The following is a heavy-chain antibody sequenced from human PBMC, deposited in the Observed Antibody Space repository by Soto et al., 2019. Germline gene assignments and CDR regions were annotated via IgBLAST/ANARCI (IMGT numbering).Heavy chain of an antibody. Sequence: PSEPLSLTCTVSGGSISSYYWSWIRQPPGKGLEWIGYIYYSGSTDYNPSLKSRVTISVDTSKNQFSLKLSSVTAADTAVYYCASWDYDFWSLNYWGQGTLVTVSS. J-gene: IGHJ4*02. CDR3: ASWDYDFWSLNY. D-gene: IGHD3-3*01. V-gene: IGHV4-59*01. CDR1: GGSISSYY. CDR2: IYYSGST.